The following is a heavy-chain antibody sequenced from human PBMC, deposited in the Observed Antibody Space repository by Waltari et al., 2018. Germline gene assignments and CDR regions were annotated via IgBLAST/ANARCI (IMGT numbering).Heavy chain of an antibody. Sequence: QVQLQESGPGLVEPSETPSLTCTVSGDSIRGHYWSWIRQPPGKGLEWIGYIFNSATTNYNPSLKSRVTISADMSKNQLALRLTSMTAADTAVYYCARGYGAYCGEDCSDPFDIWGRGTMVTVSS. V-gene: IGHV4-59*11. CDR2: IFNSATT. CDR3: ARGYGAYCGEDCSDPFDI. D-gene: IGHD2-21*01. CDR1: GDSIRGHY. J-gene: IGHJ3*02.